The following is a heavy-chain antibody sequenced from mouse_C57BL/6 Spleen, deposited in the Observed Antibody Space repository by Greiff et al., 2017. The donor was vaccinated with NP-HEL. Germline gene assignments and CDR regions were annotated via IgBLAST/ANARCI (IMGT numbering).Heavy chain of an antibody. Sequence: VMLVESDAELVKPGASVKISCKVSGYTFTDHTIHWMKQRPEQGLEWIGYIYPRDGSTKYNEKFKGKATLTADKSSSTAYMQLNSLTSEDSAVYDCASPYYYGSSGGFDYWGQGTTLTVSS. D-gene: IGHD1-1*01. V-gene: IGHV1-78*01. CDR1: GYTFTDHT. CDR2: IYPRDGST. J-gene: IGHJ2*01. CDR3: ASPYYYGSSGGFDY.